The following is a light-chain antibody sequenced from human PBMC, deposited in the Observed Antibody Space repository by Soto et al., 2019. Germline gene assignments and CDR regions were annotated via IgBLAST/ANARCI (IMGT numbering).Light chain of an antibody. CDR2: EVT. J-gene: IGLJ1*01. Sequence: QAVVTQPASVSGSAGQSIAISCTGSSSDVGIYNYVSWYQQHPGKVPKLIIYEVTSRPSGVSIRFSGSKSGNTASLTFSGLQPEDEADYYCSSYTTSSTRVFGTGTKLTVL. CDR1: SSDVGIYNY. V-gene: IGLV2-14*01. CDR3: SSYTTSSTRV.